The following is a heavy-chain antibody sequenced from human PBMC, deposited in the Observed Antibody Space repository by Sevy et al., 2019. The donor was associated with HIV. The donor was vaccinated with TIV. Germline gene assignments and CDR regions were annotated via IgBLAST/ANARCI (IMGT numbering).Heavy chain of an antibody. V-gene: IGHV3-30-3*01. CDR1: GFTFRSYA. J-gene: IGHJ4*02. CDR2: ISYDGNYE. D-gene: IGHD2-15*01. Sequence: GGSLRLSCAAFGFTFRSYAMHWVRQAPGKGLEWVAVISYDGNYENYADSVKGRFTISRDNSKNTLYLQMNSLRAEDTAVYYCARDAGLTKSGANIWAFDYWGQGALVTVS. CDR3: ARDAGLTKSGANIWAFDY.